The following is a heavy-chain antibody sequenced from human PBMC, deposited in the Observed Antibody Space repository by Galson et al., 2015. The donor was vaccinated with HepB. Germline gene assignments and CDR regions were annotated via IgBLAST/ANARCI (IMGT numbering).Heavy chain of an antibody. D-gene: IGHD1-26*01. CDR3: LQYSGSVGI. V-gene: IGHV3-74*01. CDR2: INSGGRST. CDR1: GFTFSSYW. Sequence: SLRLSCAASGFTFSSYWMHWVRQAPGKGLVWVSRINSGGRSTSYADSVKGRFTISRDNAKNTLYLQMNSLRAEDTAVYYCLQYSGSVGIWGQGTMVTVSS. J-gene: IGHJ3*02.